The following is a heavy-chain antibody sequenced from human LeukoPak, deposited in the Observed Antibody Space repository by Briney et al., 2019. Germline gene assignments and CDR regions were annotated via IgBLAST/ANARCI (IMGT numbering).Heavy chain of an antibody. Sequence: ASVKVSCKASGYTFTRHGITWVRQAPGQGLECMGWISTYSSHTHYAQKFQGRVTMTTDTSTTTAYMELRSLRSDDTAVYYCARDEGRVSGSFNPWGQGTLVTVPS. V-gene: IGHV1-18*01. J-gene: IGHJ5*02. CDR1: GYTFTRHG. CDR2: ISTYSSHT. CDR3: ARDEGRVSGSFNP. D-gene: IGHD3-10*01.